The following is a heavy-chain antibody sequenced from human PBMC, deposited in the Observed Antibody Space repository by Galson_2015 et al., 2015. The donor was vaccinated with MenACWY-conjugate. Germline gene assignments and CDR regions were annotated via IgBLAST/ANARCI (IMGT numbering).Heavy chain of an antibody. J-gene: IGHJ6*02. CDR1: GITFSSNA. CDR2: IGTGGGT. Sequence: SVRLSCAASGITFSSNAMNWVRQAPGKGLEWVSGIGTGGGTYYADSVKGRFTISRDNSKNMVYLQMNSLRAEDTAIYYCAKFKYSTSWSNTHGMDVWGQGTTVTVSS. D-gene: IGHD2-2*01. V-gene: IGHV3-23*01. CDR3: AKFKYSTSWSNTHGMDV.